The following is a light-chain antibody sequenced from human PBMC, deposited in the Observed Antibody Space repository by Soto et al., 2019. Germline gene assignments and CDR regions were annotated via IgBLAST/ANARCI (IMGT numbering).Light chain of an antibody. CDR3: QQRSNWHHIYT. CDR2: DAS. Sequence: EIVLTQSPATLSLSPGERATLSCRASQSVSSYLAWYQQKPGQAPRLLIYDASNRATGIPARFSGSGSGTDFTLTISSLEPEDFAVYYCQQRSNWHHIYTFGQGNKLEIK. J-gene: IGKJ2*01. CDR1: QSVSSY. V-gene: IGKV3-11*01.